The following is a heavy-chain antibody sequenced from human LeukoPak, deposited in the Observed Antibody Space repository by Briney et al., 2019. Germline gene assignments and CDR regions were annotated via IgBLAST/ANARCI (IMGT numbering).Heavy chain of an antibody. Sequence: GASVKVSCKASGYTFTSYGISWGRQAPGQGLEWMGWISAYNGNTNYAQKLQGRVTMTTDTSTSTAYMELRSLRSDDTAVYYCARGPRDYDSSGYYYSEMDYWGQGTLVTVSS. CDR2: ISAYNGNT. CDR1: GYTFTSYG. CDR3: ARGPRDYDSSGYYYSEMDY. V-gene: IGHV1-18*01. D-gene: IGHD3-22*01. J-gene: IGHJ4*02.